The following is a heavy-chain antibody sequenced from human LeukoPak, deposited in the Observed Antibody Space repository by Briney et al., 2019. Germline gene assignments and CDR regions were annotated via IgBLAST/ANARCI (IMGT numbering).Heavy chain of an antibody. J-gene: IGHJ4*02. CDR2: IHNSGST. CDR1: GGSISNFY. D-gene: IGHD3-22*01. Sequence: SETLSLTCTVSGGSISNFYWSWIRQPPGKGLEWIGYIHNSGSTKYNPSLKSRVTISVVTAKNQFSLKVSSVTAADTAVYYCARSPYYDSSGVNFDYWGQGTLVTVSS. CDR3: ARSPYYDSSGVNFDY. V-gene: IGHV4-59*01.